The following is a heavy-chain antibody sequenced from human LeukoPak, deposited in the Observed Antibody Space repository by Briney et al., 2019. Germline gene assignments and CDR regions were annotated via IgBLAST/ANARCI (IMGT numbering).Heavy chain of an antibody. CDR3: ARVLLLWFGDPTWFDP. J-gene: IGHJ5*02. CDR2: FDPEDGET. V-gene: IGHV1-24*01. D-gene: IGHD3-10*01. Sequence: ASVKVSCKVSGYTLTELSMHWVRQAPGKGLEWMGGFDPEDGETIYAQKFQGRVTMTEDTSTDTAYMELSSLRAEDTAVYYCARVLLLWFGDPTWFDPWGQGTLVTVSS. CDR1: GYTLTELS.